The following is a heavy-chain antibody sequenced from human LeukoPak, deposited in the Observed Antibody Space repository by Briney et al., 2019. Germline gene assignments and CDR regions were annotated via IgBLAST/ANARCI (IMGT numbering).Heavy chain of an antibody. Sequence: SETLSLTCTVSGGSISSSSYYWGWIRQPPGKGLEWIGSIYYSGSTHYNPSLRSRAAISIDTSKNQFSLTLSPVTAADTAIYYCAREYTLYISGWFIDYWGQRTVVTVSS. D-gene: IGHD6-19*01. J-gene: IGHJ4*02. V-gene: IGHV4-39*07. CDR3: AREYTLYISGWFIDY. CDR1: GGSISSSSYY. CDR2: IYYSGST.